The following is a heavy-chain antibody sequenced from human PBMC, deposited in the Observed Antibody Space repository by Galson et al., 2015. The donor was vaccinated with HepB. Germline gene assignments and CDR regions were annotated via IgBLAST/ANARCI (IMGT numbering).Heavy chain of an antibody. CDR3: ARRLEPSSIENFYYYYYGMDV. Sequence: SLRLSCAASGFTFSSYSMNWVRQAPGKGLEWVSYISSSSSTIYYADSVKGRFTISRDNAKNSLYLQMNSLRAEDTAVYYCARRLEPSSIENFYYYYYGMDVWGQGTTVTVSS. V-gene: IGHV3-48*01. CDR1: GFTFSSYS. CDR2: ISSSSSTI. D-gene: IGHD6-6*01. J-gene: IGHJ6*02.